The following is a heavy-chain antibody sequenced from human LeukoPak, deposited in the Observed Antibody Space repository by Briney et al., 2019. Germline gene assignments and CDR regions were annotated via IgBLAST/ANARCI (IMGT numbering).Heavy chain of an antibody. V-gene: IGHV4-38-2*01. Sequence: SETLSLTCAVSGYSISSGYYWGWIRQPPGKGLEWIGSIYYSGSTYYNPSLKSRVTISVDTSKNQFSLKLSSVTAADTAVYYCASLYYGSGSYYKGTWGQGTLVTVSS. J-gene: IGHJ4*02. D-gene: IGHD3-10*01. CDR2: IYYSGST. CDR3: ASLYYGSGSYYKGT. CDR1: GYSISSGYY.